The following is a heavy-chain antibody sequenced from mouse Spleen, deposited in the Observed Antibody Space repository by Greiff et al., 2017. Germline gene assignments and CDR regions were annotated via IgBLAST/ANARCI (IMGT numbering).Heavy chain of an antibody. CDR2: ISYSGST. J-gene: IGHJ2*01. V-gene: IGHV3-2*02. Sequence: EVKVEESGPGLVKPSQSLSLTCTVTGYSITSDYAWKGIRQPAGNKEEWMGNISYSGSTSYNPSLKSRISITRDTSKNQFFLQLNSVTTEDTATYYCARSAYEDSFGYWGPGTTLTVSS. CDR3: ARSAYEDSFGY. CDR1: GYSITSDYA. D-gene: IGHD2-14*01.